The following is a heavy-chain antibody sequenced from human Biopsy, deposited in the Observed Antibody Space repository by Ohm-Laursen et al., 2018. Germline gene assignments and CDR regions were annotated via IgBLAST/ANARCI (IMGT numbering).Heavy chain of an antibody. J-gene: IGHJ6*02. D-gene: IGHD2-2*01. Sequence: TQTLPLTRDISGFSLTERQGPTSANWIRQAPGKSLEQLSCIDWEVDPLVRFSLKTILSISKDDSKAQVVLRMTDMDPVDTGTYYCARLNILVVSAALVYLHRRQLAGMDVWGPGTTVFVSS. V-gene: IGHV2-70*16. CDR1: GFSLTERQGPTS. CDR3: ARLNILVVSAALVYLHRRQLAGMDV. CDR2: IDWEVDP.